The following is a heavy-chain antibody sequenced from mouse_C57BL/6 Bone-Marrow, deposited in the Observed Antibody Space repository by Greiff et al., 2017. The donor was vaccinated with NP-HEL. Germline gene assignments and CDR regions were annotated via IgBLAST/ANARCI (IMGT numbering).Heavy chain of an antibody. CDR2: IWRGGST. J-gene: IGHJ2*01. Sequence: QVQLQQSGPGLVQPSQSLSITCTVSGFSLTSYGVHWVRQSPGKGLEWLGVIWRGGSTDYNAAFMSRLSITKDNSKSQVFFKMNSLQANDTAISYYAKSSGYYYYFDDWGQGTTLTVSS. D-gene: IGHD2-3*01. CDR1: GFSLTSYG. V-gene: IGHV2-5*01. CDR3: AKSSGYYYYFDD.